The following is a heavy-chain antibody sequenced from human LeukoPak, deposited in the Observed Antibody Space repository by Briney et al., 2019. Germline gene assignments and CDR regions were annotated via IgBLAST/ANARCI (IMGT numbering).Heavy chain of an antibody. CDR1: GGSISSSNYY. J-gene: IGHJ4*02. Sequence: PSETLSLTCTVSGGSISSSNYYWGWIRQPPGQGLEWIGSIDNSGYTYKNPSVESRVTISVDRSRKQFSLKLSSVTAADTAVYYCARHSYRNYYGDYLSTRTIHYKRTFDYWGQGTLVTVSS. CDR3: ARHSYRNYYGDYLSTRTIHYKRTFDY. CDR2: IDNSGYT. V-gene: IGHV4-39*01. D-gene: IGHD4-17*01.